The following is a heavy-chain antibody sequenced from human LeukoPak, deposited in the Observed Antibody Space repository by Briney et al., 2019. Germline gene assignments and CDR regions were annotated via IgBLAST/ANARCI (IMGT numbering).Heavy chain of an antibody. CDR2: MSGSGGIT. V-gene: IGHV3-23*01. D-gene: IGHD5-24*01. Sequence: GPLRLSCAAAGFTFTNYAMSWVRQAPGKGLEWVSTMSGSGGITNYADSVKGRSTISRDNSKNMVYLQMNSLRAEDTAIYYCAKGGRREGYNSADYWGQGTLVTVSS. J-gene: IGHJ4*02. CDR1: GFTFTNYA. CDR3: AKGGRREGYNSADY.